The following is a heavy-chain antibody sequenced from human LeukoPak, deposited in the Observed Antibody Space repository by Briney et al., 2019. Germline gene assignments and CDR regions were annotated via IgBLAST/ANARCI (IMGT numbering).Heavy chain of an antibody. D-gene: IGHD3-10*01. V-gene: IGHV3-30-3*01. CDR2: ISYDGSDK. J-gene: IGHJ4*02. CDR3: ADYGSGSCD. CDR1: GFTFSSYA. Sequence: GGSLRLSCAASGFTFSSYAMHWVRQAPGKGLEWVAIISYDGSDKYYADSVKGRFTISRDNSKNTLYLQMNSLRAEDTAVYYCADYGSGSCDWGQGTLVTVSS.